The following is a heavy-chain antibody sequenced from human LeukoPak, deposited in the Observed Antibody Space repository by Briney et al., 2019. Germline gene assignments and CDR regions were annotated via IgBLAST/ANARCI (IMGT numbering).Heavy chain of an antibody. V-gene: IGHV4-59*01. D-gene: IGHD2-2*01. CDR1: GGSISSYY. CDR3: ARSLPYQLLGLFDS. CDR2: IYYSGST. J-gene: IGHJ4*02. Sequence: SETLSLTCTVSGGSISSYYWSWIRQPPGKGLEWIGYIYYSGSTNYNPSLKSRVTISVDTSKNQFSLKLSSVTAADTAVYYCARSLPYQLLGLFDSWGQGTLVTVSS.